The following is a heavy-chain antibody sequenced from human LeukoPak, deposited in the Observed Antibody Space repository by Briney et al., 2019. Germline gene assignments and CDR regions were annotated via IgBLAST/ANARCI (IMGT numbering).Heavy chain of an antibody. V-gene: IGHV3-7*01. Sequence: PGGSLRLSCGASGFTFRSRDWMSGVRHAPGEWLEWVANRKQDGSKKCFVDSVNGRFTISRDNAKNLLYLRMRSLRAEDTAVYYCARDEGIAVAVVYWGQGTLVTVSS. CDR2: RKQDGSKK. CDR1: GFTFRSRDW. J-gene: IGHJ4*02. D-gene: IGHD6-19*01. CDR3: ARDEGIAVAVVY.